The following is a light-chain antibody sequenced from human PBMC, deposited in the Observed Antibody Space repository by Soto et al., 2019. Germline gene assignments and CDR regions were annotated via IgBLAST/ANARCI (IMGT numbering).Light chain of an antibody. CDR3: QQYGSSPWT. J-gene: IGKJ1*01. CDR1: QSVSSSY. Sequence: ESVLTQSPGTLSLSPGESAILSFTASQSVSSSYLAWYQQKPGQAPRLLIYGASSRATGIPDRFSGSGPGTDFTLTISRLEPEDFAVYYCQQYGSSPWTFGQGTKVDIK. V-gene: IGKV3-20*01. CDR2: GAS.